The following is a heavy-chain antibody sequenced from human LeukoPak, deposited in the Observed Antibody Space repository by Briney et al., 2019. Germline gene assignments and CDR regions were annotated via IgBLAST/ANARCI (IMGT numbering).Heavy chain of an antibody. CDR1: GESFSKYY. CDR3: ARDPGSGSFGLDY. D-gene: IGHD3-10*01. Sequence: SSETLSLTCAVYGESFSKYYWSWIRQPPGKGLEWIGEINHSGNTNYNPSLKSRVTISVDTSKNQFSLKMSSVTAADTAAYYCARDPGSGSFGLDYWGQGTLVTVSS. CDR2: INHSGNT. J-gene: IGHJ4*02. V-gene: IGHV4-34*01.